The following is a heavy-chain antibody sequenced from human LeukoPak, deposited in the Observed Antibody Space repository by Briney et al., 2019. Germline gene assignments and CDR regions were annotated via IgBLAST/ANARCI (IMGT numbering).Heavy chain of an antibody. Sequence: GASVKVSCKASGYTFTSYAMHWVRQAPGQRLEWMGWINAGNGNTKYSQKFQGRVTITRDTSASTAYMELSSLRSEDTAVYYCARSCYYGSGSPWGYYYYGMDVWGKGTTVTVSS. J-gene: IGHJ6*04. D-gene: IGHD3-10*01. V-gene: IGHV1-3*01. CDR3: ARSCYYGSGSPWGYYYYGMDV. CDR2: INAGNGNT. CDR1: GYTFTSYA.